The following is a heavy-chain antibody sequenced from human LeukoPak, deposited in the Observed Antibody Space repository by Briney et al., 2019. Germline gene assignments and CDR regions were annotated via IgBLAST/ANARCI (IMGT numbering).Heavy chain of an antibody. V-gene: IGHV3-7*01. CDR2: IKQDGSEK. Sequence: GGSLRLSCAASGFSFSSHSMHWVRQAPGKGLEWVANIKQDGSEKYYVDSVKGRFTISRDNAKNSLYLQMNSLRAEDTAVYYCAREDYGDYEDWGQGTLVTVSP. CDR1: GFSFSSHS. J-gene: IGHJ4*02. D-gene: IGHD4-17*01. CDR3: AREDYGDYED.